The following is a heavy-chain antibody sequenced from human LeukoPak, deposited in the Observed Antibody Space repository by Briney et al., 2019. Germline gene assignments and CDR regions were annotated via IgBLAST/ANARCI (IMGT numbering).Heavy chain of an antibody. CDR3: ATIGYSSSW. J-gene: IGHJ4*02. CDR1: AYTLTELS. V-gene: IGHV1-24*01. Sequence: ASVTVSFTFSAYTLTELSMHWVRQAPGKGQEWMGGFDPEDGETIYAQKFQGRDTMTEDTSTDTAYMELSSLRSEDTAVYYCATIGYSSSWWGQGTLVTVSS. D-gene: IGHD6-13*01. CDR2: FDPEDGET.